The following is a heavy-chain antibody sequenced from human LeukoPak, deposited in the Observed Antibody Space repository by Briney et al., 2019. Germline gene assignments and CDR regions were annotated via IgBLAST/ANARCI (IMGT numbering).Heavy chain of an antibody. CDR3: ARDHSGDTKRFFDDY. CDR2: INPNSGGT. D-gene: IGHD1-26*01. V-gene: IGHV1-2*06. Sequence: ASVKVSCKASGYTFTGYYMHWVRQAPGQGLEWMGRINPNSGGTNYAQKFQGRVTMTRDTSISTAYMELSRLRSDDTAVYYCARDHSGDTKRFFDDYWGQGTLVTVSS. CDR1: GYTFTGYY. J-gene: IGHJ4*02.